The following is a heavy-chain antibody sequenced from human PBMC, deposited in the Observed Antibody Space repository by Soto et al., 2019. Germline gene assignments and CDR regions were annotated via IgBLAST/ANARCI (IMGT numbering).Heavy chain of an antibody. Sequence: SETLSLTCAVYGGSFSGYYWSWIRQPPGKGLEWIGEINHSGSTNYNPSLKSRVTISVDTSKNQFSLKGNSVTAPDTAVYYCARGDLQRDFGGRGTLVTVS. V-gene: IGHV4-34*01. J-gene: IGHJ4*02. CDR1: GGSFSGYY. CDR3: ARGDLQRDF. CDR2: INHSGST. D-gene: IGHD2-21*02.